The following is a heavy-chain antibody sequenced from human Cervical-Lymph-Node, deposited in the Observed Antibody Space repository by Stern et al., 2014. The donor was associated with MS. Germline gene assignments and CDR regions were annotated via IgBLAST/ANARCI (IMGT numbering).Heavy chain of an antibody. CDR3: VRESSWTREDAFDI. J-gene: IGHJ3*02. CDR2: INSDESRT. V-gene: IGHV3-74*01. Sequence: EMQLVESGGGLVQPGGSLRLSCAASGFTFSSYWMHWVRQAPGKGLVWVSHINSDESRTRYADSVKGRFTISRDNAKNTLYLQMNSLRVEDTAIYYCVRESSWTREDAFDIWGQGTMVTVSS. D-gene: IGHD3/OR15-3a*01. CDR1: GFTFSSYW.